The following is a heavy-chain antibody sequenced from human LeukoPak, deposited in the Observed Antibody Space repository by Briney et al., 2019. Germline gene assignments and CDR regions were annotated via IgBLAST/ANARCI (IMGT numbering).Heavy chain of an antibody. V-gene: IGHV3-53*01. CDR3: ARLSYCGGDCYYFDY. J-gene: IGHJ4*02. CDR2: IYSGGST. Sequence: PGGSLRLSCAASGFTVSSNYMSWVRPAPGKGLEWVSVIYSGGSTYYADSVKGRFTISRDNSKNTLYLQMNSLRAEDTAVYYCARLSYCGGDCYYFDYWGQGTLVTVSS. D-gene: IGHD2-21*02. CDR1: GFTVSSNY.